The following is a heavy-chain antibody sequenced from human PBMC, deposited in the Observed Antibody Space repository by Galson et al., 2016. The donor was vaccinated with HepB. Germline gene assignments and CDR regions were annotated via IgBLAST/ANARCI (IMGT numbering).Heavy chain of an antibody. V-gene: IGHV5-51*01. CDR3: ARGIYGSVKVGLYFDY. D-gene: IGHD1-26*01. CDR2: IYPGDSDT. J-gene: IGHJ4*02. CDR1: GDNFNTYW. Sequence: QSGAEVKEPGQSLKISCKGSGDNFNTYWVGWVRQLPGKGLEWMGVIYPGDSDTRYSPSFEGQVTISVDKSISTAYLQWSSLKASDTAMYYCARGIYGSVKVGLYFDYWGQGTLVTVSS.